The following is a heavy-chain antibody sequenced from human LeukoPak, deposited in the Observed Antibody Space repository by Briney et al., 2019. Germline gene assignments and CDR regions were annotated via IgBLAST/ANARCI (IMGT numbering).Heavy chain of an antibody. D-gene: IGHD6-19*01. V-gene: IGHV1-69*04. J-gene: IGHJ4*02. Sequence: SVKVSCKASGGTFSSYAISWVRQAPGQGLEWMGRIIPILGIANYAQKFQGRVTITADKSTSTAYMELSSLRSEDTAVYYCARARSIAVAVNTRYYFDYWGQGTLVTVSS. CDR3: ARARSIAVAVNTRYYFDY. CDR1: GGTFSSYA. CDR2: IIPILGIA.